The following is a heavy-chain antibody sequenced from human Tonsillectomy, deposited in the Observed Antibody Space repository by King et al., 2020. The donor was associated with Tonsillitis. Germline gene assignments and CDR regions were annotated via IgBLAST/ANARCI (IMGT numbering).Heavy chain of an antibody. Sequence: VQLQESGPGLVKPSETLSLTCTVSGGSISSYYWNWIRQPPGKGLEWIGYIYYSGSTNFNPSLKSRVTTSVDTSKNQFSLKLSSVTAADTAVYYCARGSVGHSYYYGMDVWGQGTTVIVSS. CDR2: IYYSGST. V-gene: IGHV4-59*01. J-gene: IGHJ6*02. D-gene: IGHD3/OR15-3a*01. CDR3: ARGSVGHSYYYGMDV. CDR1: GGSISSYY.